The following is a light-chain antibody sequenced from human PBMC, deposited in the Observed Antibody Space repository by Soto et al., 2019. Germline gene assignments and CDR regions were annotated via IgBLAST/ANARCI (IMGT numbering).Light chain of an antibody. CDR1: SSDVGSYNL. CDR2: EVN. V-gene: IGLV2-23*02. CDR3: CSYAGSSILV. Sequence: QSALTQPASVSGSPGQSITISCTGTSSDVGSYNLVSWYQKLPGKAPKLIIYEVNERPSGISNRFSGSKSGNTASLTISGLQAEDEADYYCCSYAGSSILVFGGGTKLTVL. J-gene: IGLJ3*02.